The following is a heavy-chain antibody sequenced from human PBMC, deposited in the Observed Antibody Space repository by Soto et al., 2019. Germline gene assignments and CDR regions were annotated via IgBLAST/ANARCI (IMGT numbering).Heavy chain of an antibody. CDR2: INAGNGNT. V-gene: IGHV1-3*01. CDR1: GYTFTSYA. J-gene: IGHJ4*02. CDR3: ARVASSGYYSADY. Sequence: GASVKVSCKASGYTFTSYAMHWVRQAPGQRLEWMGWINAGNGNTKYSQKFQGRVTITRDTSASTAYMELSSLRSEDTAVYYCARVASSGYYSADYWGQGTLVTVSS. D-gene: IGHD3-22*01.